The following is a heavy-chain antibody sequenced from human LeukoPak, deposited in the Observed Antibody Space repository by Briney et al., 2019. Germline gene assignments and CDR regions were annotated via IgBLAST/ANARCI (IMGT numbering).Heavy chain of an antibody. D-gene: IGHD6-13*01. CDR2: TPYSGDT. Sequence: SETLSLTCTVSGDSISSSNYYWGWIRQPPGKGLEWIGSTPYSGDTVYNPSLKSRIIISVDTSKNQFSLKLTSVTAADTAVYYCVRSLASSGMYWGQGTLVTVSS. J-gene: IGHJ4*02. V-gene: IGHV4-39*01. CDR3: VRSLASSGMY. CDR1: GDSISSSNYY.